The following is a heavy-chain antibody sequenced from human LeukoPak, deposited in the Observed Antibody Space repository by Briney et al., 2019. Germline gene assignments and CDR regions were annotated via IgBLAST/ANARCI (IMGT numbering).Heavy chain of an antibody. CDR3: ARQTYYYGSVRFDGFDI. J-gene: IGHJ3*02. Sequence: SETLSLTCTVSGGSISSYYWSWIRQPPGKGLEWIGYIDYSGSTNYNPSLKSRVTISIDTSKNQFSLKLTSVTAADTAVYYCARQTYYYGSVRFDGFDIWGQGTVVTVFS. V-gene: IGHV4-59*08. CDR2: IDYSGST. CDR1: GGSISSYY. D-gene: IGHD3-10*01.